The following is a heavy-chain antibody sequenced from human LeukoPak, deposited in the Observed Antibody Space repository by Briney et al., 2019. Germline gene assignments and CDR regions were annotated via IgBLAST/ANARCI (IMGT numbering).Heavy chain of an antibody. V-gene: IGHV3-30-3*01. Sequence: GGSLRLSCAVSGFTFSSYAMHWVRQAPGKGLEWVAVISYDGSNKYYADSVKGRFTISRDNAKNSLYLQMNSLRAEDTAVYYCARELGSYSSSSQGDYWGQGTLVTVSS. CDR2: ISYDGSNK. CDR1: GFTFSSYA. J-gene: IGHJ4*02. CDR3: ARELGSYSSSSQGDY. D-gene: IGHD6-6*01.